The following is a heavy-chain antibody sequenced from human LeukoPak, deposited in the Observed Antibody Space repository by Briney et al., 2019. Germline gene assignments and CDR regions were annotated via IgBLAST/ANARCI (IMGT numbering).Heavy chain of an antibody. D-gene: IGHD4-17*01. J-gene: IGHJ6*03. CDR2: INPNSGGT. V-gene: IGHV1-2*02. Sequence: ASVKVSCKASGYTFTGYYIHWVRQAPGQGLEWMGWINPNSGGTNYAQKFQNRVTMTRDTSISTAYMELRSLRSDDTAVYYCARLRRGFTVTTSSDYYYYMDVWGKGTTVTISS. CDR1: GYTFTGYY. CDR3: ARLRRGFTVTTSSDYYYYMDV.